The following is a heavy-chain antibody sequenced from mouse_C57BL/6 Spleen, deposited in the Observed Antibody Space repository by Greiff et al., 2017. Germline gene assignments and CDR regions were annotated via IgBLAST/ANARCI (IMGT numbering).Heavy chain of an antibody. V-gene: IGHV1-52*01. CDR1: GYTFTSYW. CDR3: AIITTVVEGSSGWLFGD. CDR2: IDPSDSET. Sequence: QVQLQQPGAELVRPGSSVKLSCKASGYTFTSYWMHWVKQRPIQGLEWIGNIDPSDSETHYNQKFKDKATLTVDKSYSTADMQLSSRTSEDSAVYDCAIITTVVEGSSGWLFGDWGQGTTLTVSS. D-gene: IGHD1-1*01. J-gene: IGHJ2*01.